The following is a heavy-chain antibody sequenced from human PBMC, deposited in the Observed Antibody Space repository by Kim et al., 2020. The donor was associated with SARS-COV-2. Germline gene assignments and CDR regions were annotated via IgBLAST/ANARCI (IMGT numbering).Heavy chain of an antibody. D-gene: IGHD2-21*02. CDR3: ANPRGGVTDF. J-gene: IGHJ4*02. V-gene: IGHV3-23*01. Sequence: YPESVKGRFTISRDNSKNTLDLQMNSLRAEDTAVYYCANPRGGVTDFWGQGTLVTVSS.